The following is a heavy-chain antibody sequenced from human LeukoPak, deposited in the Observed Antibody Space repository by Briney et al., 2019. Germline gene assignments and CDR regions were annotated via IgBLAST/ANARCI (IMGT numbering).Heavy chain of an antibody. J-gene: IGHJ4*02. CDR1: GFTFTTYW. V-gene: IGHV3-7*01. Sequence: GESLRLSCAASGFTFTTYWMSWVRQAPGKGLEWVANIKQDGTERYYVDSVKGRFTISRDNAKNSLYLQMSSLRVEDTAVYYCAKVANYYYGSESYYFFEHWGRGTPVTASS. CDR3: AKVANYYYGSESYYFFEH. D-gene: IGHD3-10*01. CDR2: IKQDGTER.